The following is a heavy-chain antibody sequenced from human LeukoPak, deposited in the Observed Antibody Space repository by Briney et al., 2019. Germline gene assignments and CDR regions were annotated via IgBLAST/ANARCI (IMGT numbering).Heavy chain of an antibody. CDR2: IYYSGST. V-gene: IGHV4-39*01. CDR3: ASRAMSGFADY. Sequence: SETLSLTCTVSGGSISSSSYYWGRIRQPPGKGLEWIGSIYYSGSTYYNPCLKSRVTISVDTSKNQFSLRLSCVEAAYTSVYYCASRAMSGFADYWGQGTLVTVSS. D-gene: IGHD3-9*01. J-gene: IGHJ4*02. CDR1: GGSISSSSYY.